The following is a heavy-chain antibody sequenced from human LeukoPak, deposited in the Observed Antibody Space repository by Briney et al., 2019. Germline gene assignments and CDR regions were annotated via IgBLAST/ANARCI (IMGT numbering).Heavy chain of an antibody. CDR3: AKKDTILYYFGMDL. Sequence: GGSLRLSCEASGFTFSDYYMSWIRQAPGKGLEWVSYISSSGNTIYYADSVKSRFTVSRDNAKNSLYLQMNSLRAEDTAVYYCAKKDTILYYFGMDLWGQGTTVTVSS. J-gene: IGHJ6*02. CDR2: ISSSGNTI. V-gene: IGHV3-11*01. D-gene: IGHD3-10*01. CDR1: GFTFSDYY.